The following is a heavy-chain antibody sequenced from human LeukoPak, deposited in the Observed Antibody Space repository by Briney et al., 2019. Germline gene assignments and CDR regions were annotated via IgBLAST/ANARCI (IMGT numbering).Heavy chain of an antibody. J-gene: IGHJ5*02. CDR2: ISSSSSTI. CDR1: GFTFSSYS. Sequence: GGSLRLSCAASGFTFSSYSMNWVRQAPGKGLEWVSYISSSSSTIYYADSVKGRFTISRDNAKNSLYLQMNGLRAEDTAVYYCARGAPGRPWGQGTLVTVSS. CDR3: ARGAPGRP. V-gene: IGHV3-48*04.